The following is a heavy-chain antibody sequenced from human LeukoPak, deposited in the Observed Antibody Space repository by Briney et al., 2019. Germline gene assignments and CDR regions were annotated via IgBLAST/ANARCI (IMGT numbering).Heavy chain of an antibody. J-gene: IGHJ3*01. D-gene: IGHD3-16*01. Sequence: SGPTLVNPTQTLTLTCTFSGFSLSTSGVGVGWIRQPPGKALEWLAVIFWGDDKRYSPSQKDRLTITKDTSKNQVVLTLTNLDPVDTATYYCAYTLVLMHMGPFDVWGQGTMVTVSS. CDR1: GFSLSTSGVG. V-gene: IGHV2-5*02. CDR3: AYTLVLMHMGPFDV. CDR2: IFWGDDK.